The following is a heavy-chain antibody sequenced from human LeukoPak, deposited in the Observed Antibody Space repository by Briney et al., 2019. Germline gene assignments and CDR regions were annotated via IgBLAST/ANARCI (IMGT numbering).Heavy chain of an antibody. Sequence: SETLSLTCTVSGGSISSYYWSWIRQPPGKGLEWIGYIYYSGSTNYNPSLKSRVTISVDTSKNQFSLKLSSVTAADTAVYYCAREVPGTKFVGLKNAFDIWGQGTMVTVSS. CDR1: GGSISSYY. CDR2: IYYSGST. D-gene: IGHD1-1*01. J-gene: IGHJ3*02. V-gene: IGHV4-59*01. CDR3: AREVPGTKFVGLKNAFDI.